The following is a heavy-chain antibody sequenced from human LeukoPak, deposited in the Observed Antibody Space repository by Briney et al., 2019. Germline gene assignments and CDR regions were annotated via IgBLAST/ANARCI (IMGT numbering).Heavy chain of an antibody. CDR3: AKRAAGYSSGWYDGPYYFDY. V-gene: IGHV3-30*16. D-gene: IGHD6-19*01. CDR1: GFPYSIYA. Sequence: GVSQSLPCAVSGFPYSIYAMMCATDAPARARVCVAYLRYDGSNKYYADSVRGRMTMSRDNSKNTLYLQMMRLRAEDTAVYSCAKRAAGYSSGWYDGPYYFDYWGQGTLVTVSS. J-gene: IGHJ4*02. CDR2: LRYDGSNK.